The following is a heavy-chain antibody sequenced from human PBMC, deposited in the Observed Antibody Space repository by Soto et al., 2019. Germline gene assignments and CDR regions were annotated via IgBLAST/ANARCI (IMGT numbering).Heavy chain of an antibody. CDR3: AHIMITWGGVSALDAFDM. V-gene: IGHV2-5*02. CDR1: GFSLITIRVG. J-gene: IGHJ3*02. Sequence: GSGPTLVNPTQTLTLTCSFSGFSLITIRVGVAWIRQPPGKALEWLAIIYWDDDRRYSPSLKTRLAITKDTSKNQVVLTMTNLDPGDTATYYCAHIMITWGGVSALDAFDMWGQGTMVTVSS. CDR2: IYWDDDR. D-gene: IGHD3-16*01.